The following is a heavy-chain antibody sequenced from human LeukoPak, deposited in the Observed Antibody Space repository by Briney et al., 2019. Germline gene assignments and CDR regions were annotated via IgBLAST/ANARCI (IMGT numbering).Heavy chain of an antibody. CDR1: GYSFTNYW. V-gene: IGHV5-51*01. D-gene: IGHD6-13*01. J-gene: IGHJ4*02. Sequence: GESLKISCKGSGYSFTNYWIGWVRQMPGKGLEWMGTIYLGDSDTRYNPSFQGQVTISADRSISTAYLQWSSLKASNTAMYYCARQGGSWYADYWGQGTLVTVSS. CDR2: IYLGDSDT. CDR3: ARQGGSWYADY.